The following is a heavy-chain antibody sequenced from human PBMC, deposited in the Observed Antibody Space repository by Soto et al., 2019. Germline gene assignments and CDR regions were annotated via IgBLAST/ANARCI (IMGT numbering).Heavy chain of an antibody. CDR2: IIPIFGTA. CDR3: ASEGVYGGIFDY. V-gene: IGHV1-69*01. D-gene: IGHD4-17*01. CDR1: GGTFSSYA. Sequence: QVQLVQSGAEVKKPGSSVKVSCKASGGTFSSYAISWVRQAPGQGLEWMGGIIPIFGTANYAQKFQGRVTITADEATSTAYMALSSLRSEDTAVYYCASEGVYGGIFDYWGQGTLVTVSS. J-gene: IGHJ4*02.